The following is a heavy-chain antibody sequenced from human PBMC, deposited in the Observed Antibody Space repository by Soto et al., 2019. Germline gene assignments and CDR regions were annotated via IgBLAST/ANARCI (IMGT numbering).Heavy chain of an antibody. V-gene: IGHV3-7*01. CDR1: GFTFSSYW. D-gene: IGHD6-19*01. CDR2: IKQDGSEK. CDR3: ASPGYSSGWYGYYFDY. J-gene: IGHJ4*02. Sequence: EVQLVESGGGLVQPGGSLRLSCAASGFTFSSYWMSWVRQAPGNGLEWVANIKQDGSEKYYVDSVKGRFTISRDNAKNSLYLQMNSLRAEDTAVYYCASPGYSSGWYGYYFDYWGQGTLVTVSS.